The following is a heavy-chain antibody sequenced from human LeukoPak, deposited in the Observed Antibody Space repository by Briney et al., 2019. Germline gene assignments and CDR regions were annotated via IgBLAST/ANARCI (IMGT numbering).Heavy chain of an antibody. CDR3: ARDIGWYALDY. V-gene: IGHV3-7*01. J-gene: IGHJ4*02. CDR2: IKMDGSQY. D-gene: IGHD6-19*01. Sequence: PGGSLRLSCAASGFSFSDHWMNWLRQAPGRGLDWVAIIKMDGSQYSYVDSVKGRFTISRDNAKNSLYLQMNSLRDEDTAVYYCARDIGWYALDYWGQGTLVTVSS. CDR1: GFSFSDHW.